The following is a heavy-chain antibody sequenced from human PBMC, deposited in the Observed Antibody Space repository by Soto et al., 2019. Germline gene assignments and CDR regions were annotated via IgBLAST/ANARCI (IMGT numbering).Heavy chain of an antibody. V-gene: IGHV3-23*01. J-gene: IGHJ6*02. CDR3: AKYIGIVVVPAAVYGEYYYGMDV. Sequence: PGGSLRLSCAASGFTFSSYAMSWVRQAPGKGLEWVSAISGSGGSTYYADSVKGRFTISRDNSKNTLYLQMNSLRAEDTAVYYCAKYIGIVVVPAAVYGEYYYGMDVWGQGTTVTVSS. CDR2: ISGSGGST. CDR1: GFTFSSYA. D-gene: IGHD2-2*01.